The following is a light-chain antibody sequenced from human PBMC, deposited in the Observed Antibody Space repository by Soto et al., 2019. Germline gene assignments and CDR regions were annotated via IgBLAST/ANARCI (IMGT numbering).Light chain of an antibody. V-gene: IGLV1-40*01. Sequence: QSVLRQPPSVSGAPGQRVTIYCTGSSSSIGAGFDVHWFQHFPGTAPKLLIYGTTNRPSGVPDRFSGSKSGASASLAITGLQAEDEADYYCQSYDTSLGGYYVFGTGTKVTVL. J-gene: IGLJ1*01. CDR1: SSSIGAGFD. CDR2: GTT. CDR3: QSYDTSLGGYYV.